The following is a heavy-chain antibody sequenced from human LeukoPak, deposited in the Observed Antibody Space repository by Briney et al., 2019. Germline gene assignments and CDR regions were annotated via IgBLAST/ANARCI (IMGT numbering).Heavy chain of an antibody. J-gene: IGHJ4*02. CDR3: ARDTLYGSGDYYFDY. D-gene: IGHD3-10*01. Sequence: PSETLSLTCTVSGGSISSSSYYWGWIRQPPGKGLEWIGSIYYSGSTYYNPSLKSRVTISVDTSKNQFSLKLSSVTAADTAVYYCARDTLYGSGDYYFDYWGQGTLVTVSS. CDR2: IYYSGST. V-gene: IGHV4-39*07. CDR1: GGSISSSSYY.